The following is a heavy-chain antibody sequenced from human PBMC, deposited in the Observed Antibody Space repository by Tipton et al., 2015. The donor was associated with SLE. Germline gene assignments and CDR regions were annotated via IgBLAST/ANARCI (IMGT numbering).Heavy chain of an antibody. CDR2: IYHSGST. Sequence: LSLTCAVSGYSISSGYYWGWIRQPPGKGLEWIGSIYHSGSTYYNPSLKSRVTISVDTSKNQFSLKLSSVTAADTAVYYCAVYQGDGIQLWLNWFDPWGQGTLVTVSS. CDR3: AVYQGDGIQLWLNWFDP. D-gene: IGHD5-18*01. CDR1: GYSISSGYY. V-gene: IGHV4-38-2*01. J-gene: IGHJ5*02.